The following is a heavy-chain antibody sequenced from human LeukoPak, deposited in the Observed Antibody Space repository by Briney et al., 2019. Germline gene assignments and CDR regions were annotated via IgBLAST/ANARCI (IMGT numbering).Heavy chain of an antibody. CDR1: GFTFSSYG. D-gene: IGHD1-26*01. CDR3: ARDDEGGAGVFDY. CDR2: IWYDGSNK. J-gene: IGHJ4*02. V-gene: IGHV3-33*01. Sequence: GGSLRLSCAASGFTFSSYGMHWVRQAPGKGLEWVAVIWYDGSNKYYADSVKGRFTISRDNAKNSLYLQMNSLRAEDTAVYYCARDDEGGAGVFDYWGQGTLVTVSS.